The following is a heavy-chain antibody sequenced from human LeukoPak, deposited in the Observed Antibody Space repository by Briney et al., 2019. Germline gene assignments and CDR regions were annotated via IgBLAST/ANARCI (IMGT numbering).Heavy chain of an antibody. CDR1: GFTFSTYG. CDR3: AELGITMIGGV. J-gene: IGHJ6*04. CDR2: ISSSSSYI. V-gene: IGHV3-21*01. Sequence: GGSLRLSCAAAGFTFSTYGMSWVRQAPGKGLEWVSSISSSSSYIYYADSVKGRFTISRDNAKNSLYLQMNSLRAEDTAVYYCAELGITMIGGVWGKGTTVTISS. D-gene: IGHD3-10*02.